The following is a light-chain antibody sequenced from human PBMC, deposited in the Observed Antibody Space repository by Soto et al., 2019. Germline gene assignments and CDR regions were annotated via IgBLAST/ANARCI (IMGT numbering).Light chain of an antibody. CDR3: QKYGSSPWT. CDR1: QSVSSN. J-gene: IGKJ1*01. V-gene: IGKV3-15*01. Sequence: EIVMTQSPATLSVSPGERATLSCRASQSVSSNLAWYQQKPGQAPRIIIYGASTRATGIPDRFSGSGSGTELNLTISRLQSEDFAVYYCQKYGSSPWTFGQGTKVDIK. CDR2: GAS.